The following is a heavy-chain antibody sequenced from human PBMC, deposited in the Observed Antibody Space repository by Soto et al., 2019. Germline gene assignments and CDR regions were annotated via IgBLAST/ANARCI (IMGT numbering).Heavy chain of an antibody. D-gene: IGHD1-1*01. V-gene: IGHV4-39*01. CDR2: VYYDGYT. Sequence: SETLSLTCTVSGDSISGSPYFWGWIRQPPGKRLEWIGCVYYDGYTLYTPSLRSRVTISVDTSKNQFSLKLSSVAAADTAVYFCARRYGYSFNYWGQGTLVTVSS. J-gene: IGHJ4*02. CDR1: GDSISGSPYF. CDR3: ARRYGYSFNY.